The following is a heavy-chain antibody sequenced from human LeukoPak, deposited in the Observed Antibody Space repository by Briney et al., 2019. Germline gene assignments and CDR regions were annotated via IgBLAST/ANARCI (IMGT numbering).Heavy chain of an antibody. CDR3: AGGYSSSWYGNYYYYYYMDV. D-gene: IGHD6-13*01. CDR2: ISGSGGST. CDR1: GFTFSSYA. V-gene: IGHV3-23*01. Sequence: PGGSLRLSCAASGFTFSSYAMSWVRQAPGKGLEWVSAISGSGGSTYYADSVKGRFTISRDNSKNTLYLQMNSLRAEDTAVYYCAGGYSSSWYGNYYYYYYMDVWGKGTTVTVSS. J-gene: IGHJ6*03.